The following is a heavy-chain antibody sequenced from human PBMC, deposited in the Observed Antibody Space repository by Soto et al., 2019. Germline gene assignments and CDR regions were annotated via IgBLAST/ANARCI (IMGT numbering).Heavy chain of an antibody. V-gene: IGHV3-23*01. J-gene: IGHJ4*02. CDR2: ISGSGGGT. CDR3: AKERRGVVAAGSFDY. Sequence: EVQLLESGGGLVQPGGSLRLSCAASGFTFSSYVMSWVRQAPGKGLEWVSAISGSGGGTYYADSVKGRFTISRDNSKNTLFLQMNSLRAEDTAVYHCAKERRGVVAAGSFDYWGQGTLVTVSS. CDR1: GFTFSSYV. D-gene: IGHD3-22*01.